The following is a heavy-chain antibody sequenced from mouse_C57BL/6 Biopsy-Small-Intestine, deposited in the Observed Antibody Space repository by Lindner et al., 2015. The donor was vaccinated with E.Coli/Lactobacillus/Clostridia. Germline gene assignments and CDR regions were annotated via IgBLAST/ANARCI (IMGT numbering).Heavy chain of an antibody. D-gene: IGHD2-2*01. CDR1: ATPSQDYG. V-gene: IGHV1-81*01. Sequence: QLQESGAELARPGAVSEGCPARLLATPSQDYGISWVKQRTGQGLEWIGEIYPRSGNTYYNEKFKGKATLTADKSSSTAYMELRSLTSEDSAVYFCARSDGYDDYWGQGTTLTVSS. CDR2: IYPRSGNT. CDR3: ARSDGYDDY. J-gene: IGHJ2*01.